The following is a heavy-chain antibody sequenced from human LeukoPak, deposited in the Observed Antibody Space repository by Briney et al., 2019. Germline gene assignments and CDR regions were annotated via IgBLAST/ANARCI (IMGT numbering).Heavy chain of an antibody. CDR1: GFTFSSYS. CDR3: ARVWPWGDYGDRDYYYGMDV. Sequence: GGSLRLSCAASGFTFSSYSMNWVRQAPGKGLEWVSYISSSSSTIYYADSVKGRFTISRDNAKNSLYLQMNSLRAEDTAVYYCARVWPWGDYGDRDYYYGMDVWGQGTTVTVSS. CDR2: ISSSSSTI. J-gene: IGHJ6*02. V-gene: IGHV3-48*04. D-gene: IGHD4-17*01.